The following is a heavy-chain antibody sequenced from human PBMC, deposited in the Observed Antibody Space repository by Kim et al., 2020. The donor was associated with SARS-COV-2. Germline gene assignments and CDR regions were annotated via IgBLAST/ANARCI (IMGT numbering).Heavy chain of an antibody. CDR3: AREGTYSSGWYGTSPGAFDI. D-gene: IGHD6-19*01. J-gene: IGHJ3*02. CDR2: INGGNGNT. V-gene: IGHV1-3*01. Sequence: ASVKVSCKASGYSFSSYAMHWVRQAPGQRLEWMGWINGGNGNTNYSQKFQGRVTIIRDTSASTAYLELSSLRSEDTAVYYCAREGTYSSGWYGTSPGAFDIWGQGTMVTVSS. CDR1: GYSFSSYA.